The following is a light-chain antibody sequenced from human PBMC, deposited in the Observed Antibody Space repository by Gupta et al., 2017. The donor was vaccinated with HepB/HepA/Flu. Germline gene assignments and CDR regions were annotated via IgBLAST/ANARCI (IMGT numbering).Light chain of an antibody. CDR2: AAS. V-gene: IGKV1-12*01. Sequence: DIHMTQPPSSVSASVGDRVKITCRASQGVYTWLAWYQQKPGKAPTLLIYAASTLQSGVPSRFSGSGSRTDFTLTISSLQPEDFATYYCQQANSFPLTFGGGTKVEMK. J-gene: IGKJ4*01. CDR1: QGVYTW. CDR3: QQANSFPLT.